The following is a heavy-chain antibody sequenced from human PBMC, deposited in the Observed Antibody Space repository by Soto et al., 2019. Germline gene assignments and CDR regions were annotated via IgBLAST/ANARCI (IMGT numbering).Heavy chain of an antibody. D-gene: IGHD3-9*01. CDR1: GFTFSSYS. Sequence: EVQLVESGGGLVQPGGSLRLSCAVSGFTFSSYSMNWVRQAPGKGLEWVSYISSSSSTIYYADSVKGRFTISRDNAKNSLYLQMNSLRAEDTAVYYCARDAVYYDILTGAIDYWGQGTLVTVSS. J-gene: IGHJ4*02. CDR3: ARDAVYYDILTGAIDY. V-gene: IGHV3-48*01. CDR2: ISSSSSTI.